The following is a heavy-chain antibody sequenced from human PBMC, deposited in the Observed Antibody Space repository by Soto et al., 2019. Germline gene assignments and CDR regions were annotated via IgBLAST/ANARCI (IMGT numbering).Heavy chain of an antibody. CDR2: INTDGSTT. CDR1: GFTLSNYW. CDR3: VRIRRGDGYTFGY. Sequence: EVQLVESGGVSVQPGGSLRLSCTASGFTLSNYWMHWVRQAQGKGLVWVSRINTDGSTTTYADAVKGRFTISRDNAKNTLYLQMHRLRDEDTAVYYCVRIRRGDGYTFGYWGQGTLVTVSS. D-gene: IGHD5-12*01. V-gene: IGHV3-74*01. J-gene: IGHJ4*02.